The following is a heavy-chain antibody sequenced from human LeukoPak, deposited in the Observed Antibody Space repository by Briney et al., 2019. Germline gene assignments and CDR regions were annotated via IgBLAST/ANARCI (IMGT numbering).Heavy chain of an antibody. CDR2: ITSSGRST. J-gene: IGHJ4*02. V-gene: IGHV3-11*01. D-gene: IGHD3-22*01. CDR3: TRDPDYDDPD. Sequence: GGSLRLSCTASGFTFSDHYMTWMRQAPGKGLEWISYITSSGRSTDYADSVKGRFIISRDNAKNSLFLQMSSLGGEDTAVYYCTRDPDYDDPDWGQGTLVTVSS. CDR1: GFTFSDHY.